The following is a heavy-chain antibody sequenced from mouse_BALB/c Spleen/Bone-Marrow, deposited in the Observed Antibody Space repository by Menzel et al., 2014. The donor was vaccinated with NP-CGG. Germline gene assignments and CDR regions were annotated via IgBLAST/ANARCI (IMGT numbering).Heavy chain of an antibody. CDR3: TRVITDWYFDV. Sequence: VQLQQPGPELVKPGASVKISCKASGYSFTGYFMNWVMQSHGKSLEWIGRINPYNGDTFYNQKFKGKATLTVDKSSSTAHMELRSLASEDSAVYYCTRVITDWYFDVWGAGTTVTVSS. D-gene: IGHD1-1*01. CDR2: INPYNGDT. J-gene: IGHJ1*01. CDR1: GYSFTGYF. V-gene: IGHV1-20*02.